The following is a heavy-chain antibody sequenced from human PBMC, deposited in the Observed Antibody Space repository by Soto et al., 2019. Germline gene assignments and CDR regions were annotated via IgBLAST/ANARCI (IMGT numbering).Heavy chain of an antibody. D-gene: IGHD6-19*01. J-gene: IGHJ4*02. CDR3: ARLRAGPDNGWYWAFDY. CDR1: GGSISSSNYY. Sequence: SETLSLTCVVSGGSISSSNYYWGWIRQPPGKGLELIGNIYYSGNTYYNPSLKSQVTISVDTSKSQFSLKLSSVTAADTAVYYCARLRAGPDNGWYWAFDYWGQGTLVTVS. CDR2: IYYSGNT. V-gene: IGHV4-39*01.